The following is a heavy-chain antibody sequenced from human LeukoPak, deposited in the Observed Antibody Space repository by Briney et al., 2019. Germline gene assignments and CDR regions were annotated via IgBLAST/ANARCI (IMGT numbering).Heavy chain of an antibody. CDR1: VAFISRYY. CDR3: ARGPHSGSYYFDF. D-gene: IGHD1-26*01. CDR2: IYYSGST. J-gene: IGHJ4*02. V-gene: IGHV4-59*07. Sequence: SDTLSLTCTVSVAFISRYYWSWIRQPRGKAPEWIEYIYYSGSTHYTPSFKSRVTISADTSKSQFSLKVSSVTAADTAVYYCARGPHSGSYYFDFWGQGTLVTVSS.